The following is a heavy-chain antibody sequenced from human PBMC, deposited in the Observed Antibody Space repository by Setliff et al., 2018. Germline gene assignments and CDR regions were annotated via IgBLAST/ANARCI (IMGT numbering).Heavy chain of an antibody. V-gene: IGHV3-11*04. D-gene: IGHD2-8*01. J-gene: IGHJ3*02. CDR3: ARSAANGGHDPFDI. CDR1: GFTFSDYY. Sequence: GGSLRLSCAASGFTFSDYYMSWIRQAPGKGLEWVSYSSSSGSTIYYRDSVKGRFTSFRDNAKDSLYLQMNSLRADDTAVYYCARSAANGGHDPFDIWGQGTMVTVSS. CDR2: SSSSGSTI.